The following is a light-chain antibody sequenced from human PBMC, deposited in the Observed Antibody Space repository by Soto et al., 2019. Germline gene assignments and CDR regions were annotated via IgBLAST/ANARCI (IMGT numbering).Light chain of an antibody. CDR3: CSYAPGNTYV. CDR2: EVS. Sequence: QSVLTQPASVSGSPGQSITISCTGTSSDVGTYNLVSWYQQHPDKAPKLMIYEVSKWPSGVSSRFSGSKSGNTASLTISGLQAEDEADYYCCSYAPGNTYVFGTGTKLTVL. V-gene: IGLV2-23*02. J-gene: IGLJ1*01. CDR1: SSDVGTYNL.